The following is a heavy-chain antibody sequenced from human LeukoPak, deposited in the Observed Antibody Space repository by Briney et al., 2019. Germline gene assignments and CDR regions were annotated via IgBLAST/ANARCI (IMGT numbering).Heavy chain of an antibody. CDR1: GDSISSRTYY. J-gene: IGHJ6*03. CDR3: ARLANYHYYYMDV. CDR2: IYYSGST. Sequence: RPSETLSLTCTVSGDSISSRTYYWGWIRQPPGKGLEWIGSIYYSGSTYYNPSLKSRVTISVDTSKNQFSLKLDSVTAADTAVYYCARLANYHYYYMDVWGKGTMVTVSS. V-gene: IGHV4-39*01.